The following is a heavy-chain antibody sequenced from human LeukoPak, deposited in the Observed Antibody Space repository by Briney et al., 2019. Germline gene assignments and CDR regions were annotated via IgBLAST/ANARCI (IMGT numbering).Heavy chain of an antibody. CDR2: IIPIFGTA. Sequence: SVKVSCKASGGTFSSYAISWVRQAPGQGLEWMGGIIPIFGTANYAQKFQGRATITADKSTSTAYMELSSLRSEDTAVYYCTRGPYYDILTGYSNLPPYYFDYWGQGTLVTVSS. D-gene: IGHD3-9*01. CDR3: TRGPYYDILTGYSNLPPYYFDY. J-gene: IGHJ4*02. CDR1: GGTFSSYA. V-gene: IGHV1-69*06.